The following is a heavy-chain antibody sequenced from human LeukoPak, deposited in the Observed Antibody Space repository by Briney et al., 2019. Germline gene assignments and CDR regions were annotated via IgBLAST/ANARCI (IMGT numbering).Heavy chain of an antibody. V-gene: IGHV3-21*01. Sequence: GGSLRLSCAASGFTFSSYSMNWVRQAPGRGLEWVSSISSSSSYIYYADSVKGRFTISRDNAKNSLYLQMNSLRAEDTAVYYCARDLNKIEGFDYWGQGTLVTVSS. D-gene: IGHD2-21*01. CDR3: ARDLNKIEGFDY. J-gene: IGHJ4*02. CDR1: GFTFSSYS. CDR2: ISSSSSYI.